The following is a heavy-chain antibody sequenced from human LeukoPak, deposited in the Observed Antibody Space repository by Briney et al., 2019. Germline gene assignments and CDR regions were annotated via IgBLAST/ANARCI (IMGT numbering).Heavy chain of an antibody. D-gene: IGHD2-2*03. CDR3: ARVDDLDAFDM. J-gene: IGHJ3*02. Sequence: PGGSLRLSCSVSGFTFSSYAMHWVRQAPGKGLEWVAVISDDGSNKYYADSVKGRFTISRDSSKNTLYLQMNSLRAEDTAVYYCARVDDLDAFDMWGQGTMVTVSS. CDR1: GFTFSSYA. CDR2: ISDDGSNK. V-gene: IGHV3-30*04.